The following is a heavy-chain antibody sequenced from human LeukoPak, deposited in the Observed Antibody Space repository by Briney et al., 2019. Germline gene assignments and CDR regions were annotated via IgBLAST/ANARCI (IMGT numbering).Heavy chain of an antibody. J-gene: IGHJ4*02. V-gene: IGHV3-7*01. CDR2: INQDGSEK. CDR1: GFTFSSYW. D-gene: IGHD5-18*01. Sequence: GGSLRLSCAASGFTFSSYWMSWVRQAPGKGLEWVANINQDGSEKFYVDSVKGRFTISRDNAKNSLYLQMNSLRAEDTAVYYCARDRWGYSYGGDWGQGTLVTVSS. CDR3: ARDRWGYSYGGD.